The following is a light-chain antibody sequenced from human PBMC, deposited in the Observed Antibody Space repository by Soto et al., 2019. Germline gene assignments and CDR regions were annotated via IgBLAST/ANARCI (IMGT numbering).Light chain of an antibody. CDR3: QQPNSYPIT. CDR2: AAS. V-gene: IGKV1-9*01. Sequence: DIQLTQSPSFLSASVGDRVTITCRACQFISSYLAWYQQKPGKAPKLLIYAASTLQSGVPSRFSGSRSGTEFTLTISSLQPEDFATYYCQQPNSYPITFGQGTRLEIK. J-gene: IGKJ5*01. CDR1: QFISSY.